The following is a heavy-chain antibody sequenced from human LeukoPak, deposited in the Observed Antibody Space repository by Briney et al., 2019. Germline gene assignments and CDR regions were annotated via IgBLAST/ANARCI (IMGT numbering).Heavy chain of an antibody. J-gene: IGHJ3*02. Sequence: SETLSLTCTVSGDSISGDYWSWIRQPPGKGLEWIAYISYSGNTYYNPALKSRVTLSVDTSRNQFSLKLGSVTAADTAVYYCARQKWDAGSGTYLTSFDMWGQGTMVTVSS. V-gene: IGHV4-59*01. CDR2: ISYSGNT. CDR1: GDSISGDY. CDR3: ARQKWDAGSGTYLTSFDM. D-gene: IGHD1-26*01.